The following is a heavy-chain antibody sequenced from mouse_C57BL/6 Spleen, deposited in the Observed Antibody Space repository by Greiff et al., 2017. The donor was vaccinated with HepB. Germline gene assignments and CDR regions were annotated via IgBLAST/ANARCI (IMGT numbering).Heavy chain of an antibody. V-gene: IGHV5-4*01. CDR1: GFTFSSYA. CDR3: ARDRNYGNGGMDY. Sequence: EVKLVESGGGLVKPGGSLKLSCAASGFTFSSYAMSWVRQTPEKRLEWVATISDGGSYTYYPDNVKGRFTISRDNAKNNLYLQMSHLKSEDTAMYYCARDRNYGNGGMDYWGQGTSVTVSS. CDR2: ISDGGSYT. J-gene: IGHJ4*01. D-gene: IGHD2-1*01.